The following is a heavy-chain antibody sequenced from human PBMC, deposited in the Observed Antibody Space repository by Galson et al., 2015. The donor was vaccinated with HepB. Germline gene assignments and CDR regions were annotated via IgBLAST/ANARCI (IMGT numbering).Heavy chain of an antibody. CDR3: ARVGNSGWFDY. CDR2: INPSGGST. J-gene: IGHJ4*02. V-gene: IGHV1-46*01. CDR1: GYTFTSYY. D-gene: IGHD6-19*01. Sequence: SVKVSCKASGYTFTSYYIHWVRQAPGQGLEWTGIINPSGGSTSYAQNFQGRITMTRDTSTTTVYMELSSLRSDDTAVYYCARVGNSGWFDYWGQGTLVTVSS.